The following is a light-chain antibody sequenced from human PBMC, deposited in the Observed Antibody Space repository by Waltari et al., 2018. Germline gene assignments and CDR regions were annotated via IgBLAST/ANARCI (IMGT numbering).Light chain of an antibody. J-gene: IGLJ2*01. CDR1: SSDVGGYNY. Sequence: QSALTQPASVSGSPGQSITFSCTGDSSDVGGYNYVSWYQQQPGKAPRLMIYDVSIRPSGVLSRCSGSKSGNTAALTISGLQAEDGADYYCSSYSRTSTLVVFGGGTKLAVL. V-gene: IGLV2-14*03. CDR2: DVS. CDR3: SSYSRTSTLVV.